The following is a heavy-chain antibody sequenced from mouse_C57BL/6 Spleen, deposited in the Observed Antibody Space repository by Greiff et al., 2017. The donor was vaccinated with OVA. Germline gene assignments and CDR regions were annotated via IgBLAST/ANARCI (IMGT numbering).Heavy chain of an antibody. D-gene: IGHD2-1*01. CDR1: DSEVFPIAY. Sequence: QVQLKESGSELRSPGSSVKLSCKDFDSEVFPIAYMSWVRQKPGHGFEWIGGILPSIGRTIYGEKFEDKATLDADTLSNTAVLELNSLTSEDSAIYYWARGGDYGNPYYYAMDYWGQGTSVTVSS. V-gene: IGHV15-2*01. CDR3: ARGGDYGNPYYYAMDY. J-gene: IGHJ4*01. CDR2: ILPSIGRT.